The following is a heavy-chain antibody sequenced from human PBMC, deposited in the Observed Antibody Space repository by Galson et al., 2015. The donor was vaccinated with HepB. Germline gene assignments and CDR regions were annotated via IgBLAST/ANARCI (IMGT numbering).Heavy chain of an antibody. V-gene: IGHV3-9*01. Sequence: SLRLSCAASGFTFDDYAMHWVRQAPGKGLEWVSGISWNSGSIGYADSVKGRFTISRDNAKNSLYLQMNSLRAEDTALYYCAKDVDYVWGSYGAFDIWGQGTMVTVSS. D-gene: IGHD3-16*01. CDR2: ISWNSGSI. J-gene: IGHJ3*02. CDR3: AKDVDYVWGSYGAFDI. CDR1: GFTFDDYA.